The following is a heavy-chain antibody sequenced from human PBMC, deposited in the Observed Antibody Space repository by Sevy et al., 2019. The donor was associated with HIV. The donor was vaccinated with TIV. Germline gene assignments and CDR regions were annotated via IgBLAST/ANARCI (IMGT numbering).Heavy chain of an antibody. J-gene: IGHJ4*02. V-gene: IGHV3-23*01. CDR1: GFTFSSYA. CDR3: AKPRRSGSSPPYFDY. D-gene: IGHD1-26*01. Sequence: GGSLRLSCAASGFTFSSYAMSWVRQAPGKGLEWVSAISGSGGSTYYADSVKGRSTISRDNSKNTLYLQMNSLRAEDTAVYYCAKPRRSGSSPPYFDYWGQGTLVTVSS. CDR2: ISGSGGST.